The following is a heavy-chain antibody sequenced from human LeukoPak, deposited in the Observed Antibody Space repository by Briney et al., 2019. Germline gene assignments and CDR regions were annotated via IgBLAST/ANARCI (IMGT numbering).Heavy chain of an antibody. J-gene: IGHJ4*02. CDR2: IYHSGST. V-gene: IGHV4-38-2*01. CDR3: ARQGYCSGGSCYTLDD. Sequence: SETLSLTCAVSGYSISSGYYWGWIRQPPGKGLEWIGSIYHSGSTYYNPSLKSRVTITVDTSKNQFSLKLSSVTAADTAVYYCARQGYCSGGSCYTLDDWGQGTLVTVSS. CDR1: GYSISSGYY. D-gene: IGHD2-15*01.